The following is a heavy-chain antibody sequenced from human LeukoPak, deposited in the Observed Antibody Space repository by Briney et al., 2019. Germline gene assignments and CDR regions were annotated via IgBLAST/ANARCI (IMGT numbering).Heavy chain of an antibody. J-gene: IGHJ5*02. CDR2: MNPNSGNT. D-gene: IGHD2/OR15-2a*01. CDR3: ARGPLSKRNWFDP. Sequence: ASVKVSCKASGYTFTSYDINWVRQATGQGLEWMGWMNPNSGNTGYAQKFQGRVTMTRNTSISTAYMELSSLRSEDMAVYYCARGPLSKRNWFDPWGQGTLVTVSS. CDR1: GYTFTSYD. V-gene: IGHV1-8*01.